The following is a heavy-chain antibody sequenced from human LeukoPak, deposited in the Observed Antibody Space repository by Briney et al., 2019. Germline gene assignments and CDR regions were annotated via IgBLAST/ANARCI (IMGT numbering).Heavy chain of an antibody. CDR3: AKDGMSMDSSWFDY. V-gene: IGHV3-30*18. CDR1: GFSFNSYA. Sequence: PGGSLRLSCAASGFSFNSYAMHWVRQAPGKGLEWVAVISYDGNNKYYADSVKGRFTISRDNSKNTLSLQMNSLRTEDTAVYYCAKDGMSMDSSWFDYWGQGTLVTVSS. J-gene: IGHJ4*02. D-gene: IGHD6-13*01. CDR2: ISYDGNNK.